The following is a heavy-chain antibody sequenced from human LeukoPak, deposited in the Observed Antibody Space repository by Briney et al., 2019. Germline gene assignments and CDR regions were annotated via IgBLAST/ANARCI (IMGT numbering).Heavy chain of an antibody. CDR3: ARGRRIAVAGTGGDY. CDR1: GFTFSSYA. V-gene: IGHV3-30*04. J-gene: IGHJ4*02. D-gene: IGHD6-19*01. CDR2: ISYDGSNK. Sequence: GRSLRLSCAASGFTFSSYAMHWVRQAPGKGLEWVAVISYDGSNKYYADSVKGRFTISRDSSKNTLYLQMNSLRAEDTAVYYCARGRRIAVAGTGGDYWGQGTLVTVSS.